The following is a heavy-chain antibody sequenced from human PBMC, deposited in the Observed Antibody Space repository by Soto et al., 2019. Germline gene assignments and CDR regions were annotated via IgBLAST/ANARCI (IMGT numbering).Heavy chain of an antibody. V-gene: IGHV1-69*06. CDR2: ITPIIGPT. Sequence: SVKVSCKTSGGTFSSDSFSWVRQAPGQGLEWMGGITPIIGPTNYPQKFQDRITITADRSTSTVYMELSSLRSEDTAIYYCARDSCSGSSRYFDYWGQGTLVTVSS. CDR1: GGTFSSDS. J-gene: IGHJ4*01. CDR3: ARDSCSGSSRYFDY. D-gene: IGHD2-15*01.